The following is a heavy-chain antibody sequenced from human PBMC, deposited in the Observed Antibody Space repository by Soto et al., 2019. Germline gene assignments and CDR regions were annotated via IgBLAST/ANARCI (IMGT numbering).Heavy chain of an antibody. CDR3: ASLSYGDYVYHY. CDR2: ISANNGKA. J-gene: IGHJ4*02. V-gene: IGHV1-18*01. CDR1: GYTFTSYG. D-gene: IGHD4-17*01. Sequence: ASVKVSCKACGYTFTSYGISWVRQAPGQGLEWMGRISANNGKANYAQKLQGRVTMTADKSTSTAYMELSSLRSEDTAVYYCASLSYGDYVYHYWGQGTLVTSPQ.